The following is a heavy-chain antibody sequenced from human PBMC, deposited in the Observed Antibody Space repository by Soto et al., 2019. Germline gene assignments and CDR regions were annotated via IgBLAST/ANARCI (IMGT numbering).Heavy chain of an antibody. CDR2: INAGNGNT. CDR3: ARDITIFGEAXY. J-gene: IGHJ4*02. Sequence: ASVKXSCKASGYTFTIYAMHWVRQAPGQRLEWMGWINAGNGNTKYSQKFQGRVTITRDTSASTAYMELSSLRSEDTAVYYCARDITIFGEAXYWGQGTLVTVSS. CDR1: GYTFTIYA. V-gene: IGHV1-3*01. D-gene: IGHD3-3*01.